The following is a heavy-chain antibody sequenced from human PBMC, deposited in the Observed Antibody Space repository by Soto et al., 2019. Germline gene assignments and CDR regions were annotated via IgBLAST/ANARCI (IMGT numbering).Heavy chain of an antibody. Sequence: PGGSLRLSCAASGFTFSNAWTNWVRQAPGKGLEWVGRIKSKTDGGTTDYAAPVKGRFTISRDDSKNTLYLQMNSLKTEDTAVYYCTTDPERLVLTNPMDVWGQGTTVTVSS. CDR1: GFTFSNAW. J-gene: IGHJ6*02. D-gene: IGHD5-12*01. CDR2: IKSKTDGGTT. V-gene: IGHV3-15*07. CDR3: TTDPERLVLTNPMDV.